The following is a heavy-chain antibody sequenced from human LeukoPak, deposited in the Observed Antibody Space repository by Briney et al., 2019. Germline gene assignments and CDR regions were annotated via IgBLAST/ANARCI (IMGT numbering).Heavy chain of an antibody. CDR2: IKQDGSEF. V-gene: IGHV3-7*01. CDR1: GFTFSNYW. J-gene: IGHJ3*02. D-gene: IGHD3-22*01. CDR3: ARDHHRRLYDSQARNTFDI. Sequence: PGGSLRLSCAASGFTFSNYWMHWVRQAPGKGLEWVANIKQDGSEFYFVDSVNGRFTISRDNAENSVYLQMNSLRADDTAVYYCARDHHRRLYDSQARNTFDIWGQGTMVTVSS.